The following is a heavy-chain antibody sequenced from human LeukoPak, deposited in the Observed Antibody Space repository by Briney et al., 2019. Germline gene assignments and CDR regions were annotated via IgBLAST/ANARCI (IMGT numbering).Heavy chain of an antibody. CDR3: ARSDYGSGGPYYFDY. D-gene: IGHD3-10*01. CDR2: INWNGGST. J-gene: IGHJ4*02. V-gene: IGHV3-20*04. CDR1: GFTFDDYG. Sequence: GGSLRLSCAAPGFTFDDYGMSWVRQAPGKGLEWVSGINWNGGSTGYADSVKGRFTISRDNAKNSLYLQMNSLRAEDTALYYCARSDYGSGGPYYFDYWGQGTLVTVSS.